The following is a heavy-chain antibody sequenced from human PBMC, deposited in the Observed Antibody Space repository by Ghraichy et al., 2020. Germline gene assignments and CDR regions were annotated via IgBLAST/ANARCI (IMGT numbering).Heavy chain of an antibody. CDR2: VFHSGST. V-gene: IGHV4-30-4*07. J-gene: IGHJ5*01. D-gene: IGHD4-17*01. CDR3: ASDVGTVTTSRFDS. CDR1: GGTVSSGDSS. Sequence: SQTLSLTCTVSGGTVSSGDSSWSWIRQPPGKGLEWIGYVFHSGSTYYNPSLMSRVSISVDTSKNQFSLRLTSVTAADSAVYFCASDVGTVTTSRFDSWGQGTLVTVSS.